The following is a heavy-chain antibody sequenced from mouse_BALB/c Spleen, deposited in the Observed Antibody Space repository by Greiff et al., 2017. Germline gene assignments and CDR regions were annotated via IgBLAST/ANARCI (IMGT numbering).Heavy chain of an antibody. CDR2: ISYSGST. CDR3: ARGNDYGGNYFDY. V-gene: IGHV3-8*02. CDR1: GDSITSGY. D-gene: IGHD2-4*01. J-gene: IGHJ2*01. Sequence: EVQVVESGPSLVKPSQTLSLTCSVTGDSITSGYWNWIRKFPGNKLEYMGYISYSGSTYYNPSLKSRISITRDTSKNQYYLQLNSVTTEDTATYYCARGNDYGGNYFDYWGQGTTLTVSS.